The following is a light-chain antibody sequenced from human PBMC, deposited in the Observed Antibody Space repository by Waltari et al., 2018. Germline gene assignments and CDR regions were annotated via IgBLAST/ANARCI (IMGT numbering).Light chain of an antibody. J-gene: IGKJ5*01. Sequence: DIVMTQSPDSLAVSLGERATMHCKSSQSVLYNSNNKNSLAWYQQKPGQPPQLLIYWASTRESGVPDRFSGSGSGTDFTLTISSLQAEDVAVYYCQQYYSTITFGQGTRLEIK. CDR3: QQYYSTIT. CDR2: WAS. CDR1: QSVLYNSNNKNS. V-gene: IGKV4-1*01.